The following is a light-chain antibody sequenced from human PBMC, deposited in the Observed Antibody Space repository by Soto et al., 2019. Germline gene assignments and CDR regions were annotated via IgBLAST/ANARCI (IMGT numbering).Light chain of an antibody. V-gene: IGLV2-23*02. CDR2: KVT. Sequence: QSVLTQPASVSGSPGQSITISCTGTSTDIGNYNLVSWYQHHPGQAPKLLIYKVTKRPSGVSDRFSGSKSGNSASLTISGLQPEDEADYFCCSYTGSSNYVFGTGTKLTVL. CDR3: CSYTGSSNYV. J-gene: IGLJ1*01. CDR1: STDIGNYNL.